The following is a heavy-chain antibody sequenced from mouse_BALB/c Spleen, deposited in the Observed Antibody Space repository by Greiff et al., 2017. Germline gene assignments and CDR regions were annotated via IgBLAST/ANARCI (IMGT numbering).Heavy chain of an antibody. J-gene: IGHJ1*01. CDR3: TRGEVLLRYIDV. CDR2: ISSGGSYT. Sequence: EVKVEESGGGLVKPGGSLKLSCAASGFTFSSYTMSWVRQTPEKRLEWVATISSGGSYTYYPDSVKGRFTISRDNAKNTLYLQMSSLKSEDTAMYFSTRGEVLLRYIDVWGAGTTVTVSS. V-gene: IGHV5-6-4*01. D-gene: IGHD1-1*01. CDR1: GFTFSSYT.